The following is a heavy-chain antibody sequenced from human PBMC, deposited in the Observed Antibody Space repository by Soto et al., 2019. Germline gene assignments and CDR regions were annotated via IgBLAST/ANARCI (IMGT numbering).Heavy chain of an antibody. Sequence: GGSLRLSXTGSGFPFSAYNINWVRQAPGKGLEWVSSITVGSSHIYQPNSMKGRFTISRDDAKNSVYLQIDSLRDEDTSLYYCSRSPEVGVRGAYWGQGTLVTVSS. CDR1: GFPFSAYN. D-gene: IGHD3-16*01. CDR3: SRSPEVGVRGAY. CDR2: ITVGSSHI. J-gene: IGHJ4*02. V-gene: IGHV3-21*01.